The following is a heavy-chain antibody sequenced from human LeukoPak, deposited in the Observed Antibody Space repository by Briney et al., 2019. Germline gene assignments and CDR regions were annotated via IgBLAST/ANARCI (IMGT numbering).Heavy chain of an antibody. D-gene: IGHD3-22*01. Sequence: SETLSLTCTVSGGSISSSSYYWSWIRQPAGKGLEWIGRIYTSGSTNYNPSLKSRVTMSVDTSKNQFSLKLSSVTAADTAVYYCARVSPSSGYSAGRHFDYWGQGTLVTVSS. V-gene: IGHV4-61*02. CDR3: ARVSPSSGYSAGRHFDY. CDR2: IYTSGST. CDR1: GGSISSSSYY. J-gene: IGHJ4*02.